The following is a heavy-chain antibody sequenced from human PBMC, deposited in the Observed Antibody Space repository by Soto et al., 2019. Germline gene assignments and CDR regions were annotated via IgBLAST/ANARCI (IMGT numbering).Heavy chain of an antibody. D-gene: IGHD6-19*01. CDR3: ARDWSSGWYDY. CDR1: GFTFSSYG. Sequence: QVQLVESGGGMVQPGRSLRLSCAASGFTFSSYGMHWVRQAPGKGLEWVAVIWYDGSNKYYADSVKGRFTISRDNSKNTLYLQMNSLRAEDTAVYYCARDWSSGWYDYWGQGTLVTVSS. CDR2: IWYDGSNK. J-gene: IGHJ4*02. V-gene: IGHV3-33*01.